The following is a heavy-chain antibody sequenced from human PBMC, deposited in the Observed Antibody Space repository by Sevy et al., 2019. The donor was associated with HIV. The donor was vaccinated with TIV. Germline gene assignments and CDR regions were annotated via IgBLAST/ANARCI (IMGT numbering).Heavy chain of an antibody. D-gene: IGHD2-15*01. J-gene: IGHJ4*02. CDR1: GFRFNYHN. CDR2: ISNSGSTT. Sequence: GGSLRLSCAASGFRFNYHNMNWVRQAPGKGLEWISYISNSGSTTYLADSVRGRFTISRDNAKNAVFLEMDNLTDDDTAVYYSAREGSRKLLRVPLDSWGQGILVTVSS. V-gene: IGHV3-48*02. CDR3: AREGSRKLLRVPLDS.